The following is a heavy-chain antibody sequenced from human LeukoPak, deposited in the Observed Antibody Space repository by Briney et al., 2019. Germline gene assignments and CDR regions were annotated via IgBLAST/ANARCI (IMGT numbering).Heavy chain of an antibody. CDR1: GFTFSSSA. V-gene: IGHV3-23*01. D-gene: IGHD6-13*01. CDR2: ISGNGIST. Sequence: PGGSLRLSCAASGFTFSSSAMSWVRQAPGKGLDWAAPISGNGISTYYADSVKGRFTISRDNSQNTLYLQMNSLSAEDTAVYYCARDHRSSTWPFDYWGQGTLVTVSS. J-gene: IGHJ4*02. CDR3: ARDHRSSTWPFDY.